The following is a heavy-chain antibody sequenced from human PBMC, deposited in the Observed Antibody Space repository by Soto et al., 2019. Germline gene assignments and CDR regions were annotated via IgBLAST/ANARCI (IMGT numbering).Heavy chain of an antibody. CDR1: GGSFSGYI. J-gene: IGHJ4*02. CDR3: ARQNGYGTGWRVYFDH. CDR2: INHSGSA. V-gene: IGHV4-34*01. D-gene: IGHD6-19*01. Sequence: PSETLSLTCDVYGGSFSGYIWTWIRQTPGKGLQWIGQINHSGSANYNPPLKSRLTISVDTSKRQFSMRLTSVTAADTAIYYCARQNGYGTGWRVYFDHWGQGILVTVSS.